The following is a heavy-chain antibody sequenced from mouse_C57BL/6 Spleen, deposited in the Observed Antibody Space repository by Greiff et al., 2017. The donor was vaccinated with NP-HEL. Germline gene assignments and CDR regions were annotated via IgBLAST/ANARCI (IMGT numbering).Heavy chain of an antibody. Sequence: VQLQQSGAELVKPGASVKISCKASGYAFSSYWMNWVKQRPGKGLEWIGQIYPGDGDTNYNGKFKGKATLTADKSSSTAYMQLSSLTSEDSAVYFCARWGTTVVSPYYLDYWGQGTTLTVSS. CDR3: ARWGTTVVSPYYLDY. D-gene: IGHD1-1*01. CDR1: GYAFSSYW. J-gene: IGHJ2*01. V-gene: IGHV1-80*01. CDR2: IYPGDGDT.